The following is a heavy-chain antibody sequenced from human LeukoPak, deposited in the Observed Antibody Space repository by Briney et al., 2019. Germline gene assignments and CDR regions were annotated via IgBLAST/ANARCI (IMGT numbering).Heavy chain of an antibody. J-gene: IGHJ4*02. D-gene: IGHD1-26*01. CDR3: AKIAETSGIYGQGYDY. CDR2: ISGSGDNT. CDR1: GFTFSSYS. Sequence: GGSLRLSCAASGFTFSSYSMNWVRQAPGKGLEWVSGISGSGDNTHNADFVKGRFTISRDNSKNTLYLQMNSLRAEDTAVYYCAKIAETSGIYGQGYDYWGQGTLVTVSS. V-gene: IGHV3-23*01.